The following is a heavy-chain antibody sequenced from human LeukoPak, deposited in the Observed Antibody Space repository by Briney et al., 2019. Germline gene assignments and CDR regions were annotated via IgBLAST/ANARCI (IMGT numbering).Heavy chain of an antibody. D-gene: IGHD3-10*01. Sequence: PGGALRLSCAASGFTLSSYSMNWGGQAPGKGLEWVSHISSRSSHIYYADSVKGRFTISRDNAKNSLYLQMNSLRAEDTAVYYCARDTYYYGSGSYSYNWFDPWGQGTLVTVSS. CDR1: GFTLSSYS. CDR3: ARDTYYYGSGSYSYNWFDP. J-gene: IGHJ5*02. V-gene: IGHV3-21*01. CDR2: ISSRSSHI.